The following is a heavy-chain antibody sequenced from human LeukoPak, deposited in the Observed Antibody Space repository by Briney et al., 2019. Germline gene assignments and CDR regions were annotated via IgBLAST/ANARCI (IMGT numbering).Heavy chain of an antibody. CDR2: VNQGGTEK. D-gene: IGHD1-1*01. CDR1: GFIFSSQW. J-gene: IGHJ3*01. CDR3: AREIRGTDAFDF. V-gene: IGHV3-7*01. Sequence: GGSLRLSCAASGFIFSSQWMGWVRQAPGKGLEWVANVNQGGTEKFYVASVKGRFTISRDNAKNSLYLQMNSLRAEDTAIYYCAREIRGTDAFDFWGQGTMVTVSS.